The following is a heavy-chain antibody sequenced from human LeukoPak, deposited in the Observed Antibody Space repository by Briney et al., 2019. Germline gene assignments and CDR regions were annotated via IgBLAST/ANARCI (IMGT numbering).Heavy chain of an antibody. Sequence: ASVKVSCKASGYTFTGYYMHWVRQAPGQGLEWMGWINPNSGGTSYAQKFQGRVTMTRDTSISTAYMELSRLRSDDTAVYYCARDSAVANWFDPWGQGTLVTVSS. D-gene: IGHD6-19*01. CDR1: GYTFTGYY. CDR2: INPNSGGT. J-gene: IGHJ5*02. CDR3: ARDSAVANWFDP. V-gene: IGHV1-2*02.